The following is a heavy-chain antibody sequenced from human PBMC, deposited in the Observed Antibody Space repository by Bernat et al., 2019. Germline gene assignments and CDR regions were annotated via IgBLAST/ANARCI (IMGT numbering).Heavy chain of an antibody. J-gene: IGHJ4*02. V-gene: IGHV5-51*01. CDR1: GYSFTSYW. CDR2: IYPGDSDT. Sequence: EVQLVQSGAEVKKPGESLKISCKGSGYSFTSYWIGWVRQMPGKGLEWRGIIYPGDSDTRYSPSFQGQVTISADKSISTAYLQWSSLKASDTAMYYCARRPVTENLDYGDSLFDYWGQGTLVTVSS. D-gene: IGHD4-17*01. CDR3: ARRPVTENLDYGDSLFDY.